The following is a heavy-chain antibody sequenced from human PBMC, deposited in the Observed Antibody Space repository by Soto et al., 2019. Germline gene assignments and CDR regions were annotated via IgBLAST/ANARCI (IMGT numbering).Heavy chain of an antibody. V-gene: IGHV3-15*01. Sequence: GGSLRLSCAASGLTFTNAWMSWVRQAPGKGLEWVGRIKSKTVGGTTDYAAPVKGRFTISRDDSKTTLYLQMNSLKTEDTAVYYCTTDRDSSGWYGILDYWGQGTLVTVSS. CDR3: TTDRDSSGWYGILDY. CDR2: IKSKTVGGTT. J-gene: IGHJ4*02. CDR1: GLTFTNAW. D-gene: IGHD6-19*01.